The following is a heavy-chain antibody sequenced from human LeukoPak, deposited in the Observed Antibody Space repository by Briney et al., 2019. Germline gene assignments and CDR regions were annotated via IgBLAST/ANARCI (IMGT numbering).Heavy chain of an antibody. CDR3: ARAGSSWYKINWFDP. V-gene: IGHV4-59*01. D-gene: IGHD6-13*01. Sequence: SETLSLTCTVSGGSISSYYWSWIRPPPGKGLEWIGYIYYSGSTNYNPSLKSRVTISVDTSKNQFSLKLSSVTAADTAVYYCARAGSSWYKINWFDPWGQGTLVTVSS. J-gene: IGHJ5*02. CDR1: GGSISSYY. CDR2: IYYSGST.